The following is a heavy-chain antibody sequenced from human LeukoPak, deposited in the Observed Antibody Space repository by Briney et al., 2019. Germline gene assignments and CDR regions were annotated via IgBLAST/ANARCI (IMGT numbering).Heavy chain of an antibody. CDR2: ISGSGDYT. CDR3: AREGASVGTYYSDY. D-gene: IGHD2-21*02. V-gene: IGHV3-23*01. CDR1: GFTFSDYV. Sequence: SGGSLRLSCAASGFTFSDYVMSWVRQAPGKGLEWVAGISGSGDYTYYADSVKGRFPIFRDNSKNTLFLQMNDLRVDDTAVYYCAREGASVGTYYSDYWGQGSLVLVSS. J-gene: IGHJ4*02.